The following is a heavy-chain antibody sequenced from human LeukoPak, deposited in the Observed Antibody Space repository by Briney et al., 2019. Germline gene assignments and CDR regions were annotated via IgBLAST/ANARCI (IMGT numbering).Heavy chain of an antibody. D-gene: IGHD1-26*01. V-gene: IGHV1-2*02. CDR2: INPNSGGT. CDR3: ARVMWWELPYFDY. CDR1: GYTFTGYY. Sequence: ASVKVSCKASGYTFTGYYMHWVRQAPGQGLEWMGWINPNSGGTNYAQKFQGRATMTRDTSISTAYMELSRLRSDDTAVYYCARVMWWELPYFDYWGQGTLVTVSS. J-gene: IGHJ4*02.